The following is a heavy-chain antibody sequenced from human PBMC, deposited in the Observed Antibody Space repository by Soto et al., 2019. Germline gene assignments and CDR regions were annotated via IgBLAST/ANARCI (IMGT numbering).Heavy chain of an antibody. D-gene: IGHD4-17*01. CDR2: ISWNSGRI. V-gene: IGHV3-9*01. CDR1: GFTFDDYA. Sequence: EVQLVESGGGLVQPGRSLRLSCAASGFTFDDYAMHWVRQAPGKGLEWVSGISWNSGRIGYADSVKGRFTISRDNAKNSLYLHMNSLRAEDTALYYCAKDSDGDRHNWFDPWGQGTLVTVSS. CDR3: AKDSDGDRHNWFDP. J-gene: IGHJ5*02.